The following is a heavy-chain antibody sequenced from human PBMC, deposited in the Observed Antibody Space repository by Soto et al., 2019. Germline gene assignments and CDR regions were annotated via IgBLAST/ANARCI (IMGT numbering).Heavy chain of an antibody. V-gene: IGHV4-61*01. CDR3: MKAHESGDFLGMSV. CDR1: GGSVITGMKY. D-gene: IGHD3-10*01. CDR2: MYKTGET. J-gene: IGHJ6*02. Sequence: SETLSLTCTVSGGSVITGMKYWAWVRQPPGKALEFIGYMYKTGETLLNSSLKSRVTLSMETSKNQFSLTLSSVTAAETAVYFCMKAHESGDFLGMSVWGPGTTVTVSS.